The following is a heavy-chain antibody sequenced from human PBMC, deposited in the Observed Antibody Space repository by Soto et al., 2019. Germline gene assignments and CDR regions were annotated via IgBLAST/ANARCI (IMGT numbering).Heavy chain of an antibody. D-gene: IGHD3-16*01. CDR2: VHSSGIT. Sequence: SETLSLTCTVSGGSVSNDNFYWSWIRQPPGKGLEWIGYVHSSGITNYNPSLKRRVTISVDTSRNQFSLRLSSVTAADTAVYYCARGPTMGQLPSQFDNWGQGTLVTVSS. CDR1: GGSVSNDNFY. J-gene: IGHJ5*02. V-gene: IGHV4-61*01. CDR3: ARGPTMGQLPSQFDN.